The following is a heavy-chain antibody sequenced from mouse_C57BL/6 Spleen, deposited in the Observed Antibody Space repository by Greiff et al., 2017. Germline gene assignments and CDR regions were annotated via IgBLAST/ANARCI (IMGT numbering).Heavy chain of an antibody. CDR1: GFTFSSYA. J-gene: IGHJ2*01. Sequence: EVMLVESGGGLVKPGGSLKLSCAASGFTFSSYAMSWVRQTPEKRLEWVATISDGGSYTYSPDNVKGRFTISRDNAKNNLYLQMSHLKSEDTAMYYCASDGYFDYWGQGTTLTVSS. V-gene: IGHV5-4*03. CDR2: ISDGGSYT. CDR3: ASDGYFDY.